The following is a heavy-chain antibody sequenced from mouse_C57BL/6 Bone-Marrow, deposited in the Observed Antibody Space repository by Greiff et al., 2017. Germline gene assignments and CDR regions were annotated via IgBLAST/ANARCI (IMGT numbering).Heavy chain of an antibody. V-gene: IGHV1-59*01. CDR2: IDPSDSYT. D-gene: IGHD1-1*01. J-gene: IGHJ4*01. CDR1: GYTFTSYW. Sequence: QVQLQQPGAELVRPGTSVKLSCKASGYTFTSYWMHWVKQRPGQGLEWIGVIDPSDSYTNYNLKFKGKATLTVDTSSSTAYMQLSSLTSEDSAVYYCATPPPTHYYGSRNAMDYWGQGTSVTVSS. CDR3: ATPPPTHYYGSRNAMDY.